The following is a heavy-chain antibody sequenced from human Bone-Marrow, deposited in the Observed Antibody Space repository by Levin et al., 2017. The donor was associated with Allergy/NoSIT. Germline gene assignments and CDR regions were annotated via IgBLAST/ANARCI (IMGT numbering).Heavy chain of an antibody. J-gene: IGHJ6*02. Sequence: KPGESLKISCQASGYTFTSYWIGWVRQMPGKGLEWMGIVLPADSDTRYNPSFQGQVNISADKSINTAYLQWSSLKASDTAIYFCARHLDYGADYYFYGLDVWGQGTSISVSS. D-gene: IGHD4-17*01. CDR2: VLPADSDT. V-gene: IGHV5-51*01. CDR1: GYTFTSYW. CDR3: ARHLDYGADYYFYGLDV.